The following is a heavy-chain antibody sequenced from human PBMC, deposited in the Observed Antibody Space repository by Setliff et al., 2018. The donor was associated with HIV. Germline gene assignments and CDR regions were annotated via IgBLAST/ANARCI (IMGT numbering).Heavy chain of an antibody. CDR1: GGSLSGYY. CDR2: INQSGNT. D-gene: IGHD3-10*01. Sequence: PSETLSLTCAVYGGSLSGYYWSWVRQSPGRGLEWIGEINQSGNTNFNPSLKSRLIISVDTSKSQFSPKLTSVTAADTALYYCAREGGQGYSGSGSFYHRNFDLWGRGTLVTVSS. J-gene: IGHJ2*01. V-gene: IGHV4-34*01. CDR3: AREGGQGYSGSGSFYHRNFDL.